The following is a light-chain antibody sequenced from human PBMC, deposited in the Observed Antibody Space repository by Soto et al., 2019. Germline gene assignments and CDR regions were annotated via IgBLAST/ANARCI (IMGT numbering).Light chain of an antibody. J-gene: IGKJ1*01. CDR2: AAS. V-gene: IGKV1-39*01. Sequence: DIQMAQSPSSLSASVGDRVTITCRASQSISTYLNWYQQKPGKAPKPLIYAASTLQSGVPSRFSGSGSGTDFRLTITSLQPEDIATYYCQQSSTTPRTFGQGTNVDFK. CDR3: QQSSTTPRT. CDR1: QSISTY.